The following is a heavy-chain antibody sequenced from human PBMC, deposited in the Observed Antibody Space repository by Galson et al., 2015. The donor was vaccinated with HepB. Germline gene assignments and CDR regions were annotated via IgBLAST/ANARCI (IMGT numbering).Heavy chain of an antibody. V-gene: IGHV3-30*18. D-gene: IGHD6-6*01. Sequence: SLRLSCAASGFTFSSYGMHWVRQAPGKGLEWVAVISYDGSNKYYADSVKGRFTISRDNSKNTLYLQMNSLRAEDTAVYYCAKDLSRPAQTAWYSSSSDYYYYGMDVWGQGTTVTVSS. CDR2: ISYDGSNK. CDR1: GFTFSSYG. CDR3: AKDLSRPAQTAWYSSSSDYYYYGMDV. J-gene: IGHJ6*02.